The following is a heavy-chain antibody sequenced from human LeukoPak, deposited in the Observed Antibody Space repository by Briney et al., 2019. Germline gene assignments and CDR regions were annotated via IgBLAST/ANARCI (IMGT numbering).Heavy chain of an antibody. Sequence: ASVKVSFKVSGYTLTELSMHWVRQAPGKGLEWMGGFDPEDGETIYAQKFQGRVTMTEDTSTDTAYMELSSLRSEDTAVYYCATLRTVTFRGPNWFDPWGQGTLVTVSS. CDR2: FDPEDGET. CDR1: GYTLTELS. CDR3: ATLRTVTFRGPNWFDP. D-gene: IGHD4-17*01. J-gene: IGHJ5*02. V-gene: IGHV1-24*01.